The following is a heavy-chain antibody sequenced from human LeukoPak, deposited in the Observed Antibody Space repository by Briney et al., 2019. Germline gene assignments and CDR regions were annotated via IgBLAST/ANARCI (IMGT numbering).Heavy chain of an antibody. J-gene: IGHJ4*02. V-gene: IGHV4-4*02. CDR2: IYHSGAT. CDR1: DGSISISNW. Sequence: SETLSPTCAVSDGSISISNWWNWIRPPPGKGLEWIGEIYHSGATNYSPSLKSRVTMSMNSSKNQFSLKLTSVTAADTAVYYCARRGDYGDYPYDYWGQGILVTVFS. D-gene: IGHD4-17*01. CDR3: ARRGDYGDYPYDY.